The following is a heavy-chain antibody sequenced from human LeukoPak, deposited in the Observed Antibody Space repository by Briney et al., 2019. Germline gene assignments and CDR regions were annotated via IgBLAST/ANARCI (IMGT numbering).Heavy chain of an antibody. CDR1: GFTFSDYF. CDR3: AKGRVYGDYEPFTWDY. Sequence: GGSLRLSCAASGFTFSDYFMSWIRQAPGKGLEWVSAISGSGGSTYYADSVKGRFTISRDNSKNTLYLQMNSLRAEDTAVYYCAKGRVYGDYEPFTWDYWGQGTLVTVSS. CDR2: ISGSGGST. D-gene: IGHD4-17*01. J-gene: IGHJ4*02. V-gene: IGHV3-23*01.